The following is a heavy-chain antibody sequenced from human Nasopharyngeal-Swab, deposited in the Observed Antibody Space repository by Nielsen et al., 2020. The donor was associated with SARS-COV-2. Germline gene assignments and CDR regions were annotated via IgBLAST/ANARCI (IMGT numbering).Heavy chain of an antibody. J-gene: IGHJ3*02. Sequence: SETLSLTCTVSGPSISGGGYYWSWIRKHPGKGLEWIGYIYYSGSTYYNPSLKSRVTISVDTSKNQFSLKLSSVTAADTAVYYCARVDLGSSGYYPSCAFDIWGQGTMVTVSS. CDR2: IYYSGST. CDR1: GPSISGGGYY. CDR3: ARVDLGSSGYYPSCAFDI. V-gene: IGHV4-31*03. D-gene: IGHD3-22*01.